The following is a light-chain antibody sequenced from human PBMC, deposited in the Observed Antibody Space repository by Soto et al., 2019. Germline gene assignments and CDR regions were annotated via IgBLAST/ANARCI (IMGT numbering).Light chain of an antibody. V-gene: IGKV3-20*01. CDR1: QTVSNDY. CDR3: QQYVDSSPT. J-gene: IGKJ1*01. Sequence: ENVLTQSPGPPSFSPGGRATPSCRAIQTVSNDYSPWYQQKPGQPPRLLIYGVSTRVPGIPDRFSGSGSGTDFTLTISRLEPEDFAVFYCQQYVDSSPTFGQGTKV. CDR2: GVS.